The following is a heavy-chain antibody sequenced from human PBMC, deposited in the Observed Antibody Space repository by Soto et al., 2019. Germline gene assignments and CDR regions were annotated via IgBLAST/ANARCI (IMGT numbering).Heavy chain of an antibody. Sequence: PSETLSLTCAVSGYSISSGYYWGWIRQPPGKGLEWIGSIYHSGSTYYNPSLKSRVTISVDTSKNQFSLKLSSVTAADTAVYYCARESSSGYGGVDYWGQGTLVPVSS. CDR3: ARESSSGYGGVDY. D-gene: IGHD3-22*01. CDR1: GYSISSGYY. CDR2: IYHSGST. J-gene: IGHJ4*02. V-gene: IGHV4-38-2*02.